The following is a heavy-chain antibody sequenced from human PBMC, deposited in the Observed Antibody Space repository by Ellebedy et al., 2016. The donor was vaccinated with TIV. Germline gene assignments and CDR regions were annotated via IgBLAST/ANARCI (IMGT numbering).Heavy chain of an antibody. Sequence: SLKISXAASGFTFDDYAMHWVRQAPGKGLEWVSGISWNSGSIGYADSVKGRFTISRDNAKNSLYLQMNSLRAEDTALYYCAKDFYGSGAAFDYWGQGTLVTVSS. CDR1: GFTFDDYA. CDR3: AKDFYGSGAAFDY. V-gene: IGHV3-9*01. D-gene: IGHD3-10*01. J-gene: IGHJ4*02. CDR2: ISWNSGSI.